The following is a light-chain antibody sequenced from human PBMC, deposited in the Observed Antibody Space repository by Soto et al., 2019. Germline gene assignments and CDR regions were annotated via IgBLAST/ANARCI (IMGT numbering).Light chain of an antibody. CDR1: SSNIGSNT. V-gene: IGLV1-44*01. CDR3: AAWDDSLNGVV. J-gene: IGLJ2*01. CDR2: SNN. Sequence: QSVLTQPPSASGTPGQRVTTSCSGSSSNIGSNTVNWYQQLPGTAPKLLIYSNNQRPSGVPDRFSGSKSGTSASLAISGLQSEDEADYYCAAWDDSLNGVVFGGGTNVTVL.